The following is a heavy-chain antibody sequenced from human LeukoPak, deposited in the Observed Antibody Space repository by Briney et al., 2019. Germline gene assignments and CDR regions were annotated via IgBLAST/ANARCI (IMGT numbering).Heavy chain of an antibody. V-gene: IGHV3-7*01. CDR3: ARGYSTSSYSHYYYYMDV. CDR1: GFSFSNYW. Sequence: GGSLTLSCAASGFSFSNYWMSWVRQAPGKGLDWVANIKQDGSEKYYVDSVKGRFTISRDNVNNSLYLQMNSLGVDDMGVYYCARGYSTSSYSHYYYYMDVWGKGTTVAVSS. J-gene: IGHJ6*03. CDR2: IKQDGSEK. D-gene: IGHD6-6*01.